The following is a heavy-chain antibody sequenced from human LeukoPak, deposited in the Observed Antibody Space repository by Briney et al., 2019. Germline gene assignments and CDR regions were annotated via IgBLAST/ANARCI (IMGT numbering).Heavy chain of an antibody. CDR1: GGSFSGYY. CDR2: INHSGST. J-gene: IGHJ3*02. CDR3: ARSPFRRRGHAFDI. V-gene: IGHV4-34*01. Sequence: SETLSLTCAVYGGSFSGYYWSCIRQPPGKGLEWIGEINHSGSTNYNPSLKSRVTISVDTSKNQFSLKLSSVTAADTAVYYCARSPFRRRGHAFDIWGQGTMVTVSS. D-gene: IGHD3-3*02.